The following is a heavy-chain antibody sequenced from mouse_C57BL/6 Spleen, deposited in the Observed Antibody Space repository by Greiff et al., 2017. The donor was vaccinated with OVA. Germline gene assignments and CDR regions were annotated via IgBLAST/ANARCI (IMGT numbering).Heavy chain of an antibody. D-gene: IGHD3-3*01. J-gene: IGHJ4*01. Sequence: QVQLQQSGPELVKPGASVKISCKASGYAFSSSWMNWVKQRPGKGLEWIGRIYPGDGDTNYNGKFKGKATLTADKSSSTAYMQLSSRTSEDSAVYFCARKGEEAMDYWGQGTSVTVSS. CDR2: IYPGDGDT. CDR1: GYAFSSSW. CDR3: ARKGEEAMDY. V-gene: IGHV1-82*01.